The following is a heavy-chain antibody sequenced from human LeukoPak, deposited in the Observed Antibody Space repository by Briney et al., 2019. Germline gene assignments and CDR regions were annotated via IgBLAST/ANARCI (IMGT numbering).Heavy chain of an antibody. J-gene: IGHJ3*02. CDR1: GYTFTSYY. Sequence: ASVKVSCKASGYTFTSYYMHWVRQAPGQGLEWMGIINPGGGSTTYAQKFQDRVTMTRDTSTSTVYMELSSLRSEDTAVYYCARERATYGFDIWGQGTMVTLGS. CDR3: ARERATYGFDI. CDR2: INPGGGST. V-gene: IGHV1-46*01.